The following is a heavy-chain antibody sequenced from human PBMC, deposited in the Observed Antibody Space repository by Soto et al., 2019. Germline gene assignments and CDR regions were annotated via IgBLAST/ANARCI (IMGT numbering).Heavy chain of an antibody. CDR1: GYTFTRYD. Sequence: ASVKVSCKASGYTFTRYDINWVRQATGQGLEWMGWMNPNSGNTGYAQKFQGRVTMTRNTSISTAYMELSSLRSEDTAVYYCARGVVAATGMGYWGQGTLVTVSS. D-gene: IGHD2-15*01. CDR2: MNPNSGNT. CDR3: ARGVVAATGMGY. V-gene: IGHV1-8*01. J-gene: IGHJ4*02.